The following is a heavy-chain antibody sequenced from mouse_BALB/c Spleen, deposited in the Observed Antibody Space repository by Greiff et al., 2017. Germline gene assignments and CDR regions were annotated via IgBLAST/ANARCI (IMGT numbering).Heavy chain of an antibody. J-gene: IGHJ3*01. D-gene: IGHD1-2*01. Sequence: EVMLVESGGGLVQPGGSLRLSCATSGFTFTDYYMSWVRQPPGKALEWLGFIRNKANGYTTEYSASVKGRFTISRDNSQSILYLQMNTLRAEDSATYYCARDIPSHYYGWFAYWGQGTLVTVSA. V-gene: IGHV7-3*02. CDR3: ARDIPSHYYGWFAY. CDR1: GFTFTDYY. CDR2: IRNKANGYTT.